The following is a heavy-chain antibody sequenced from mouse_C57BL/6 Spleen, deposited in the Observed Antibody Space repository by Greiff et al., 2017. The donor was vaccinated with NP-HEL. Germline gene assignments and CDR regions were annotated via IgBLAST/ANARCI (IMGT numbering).Heavy chain of an antibody. Sequence: VQLQQSGTELVKPGASVKLSCKASGYTFTSYWMHWVKQRPGQGLEWIGNINPSNGGTNYNEKFKSKATLTVDKSSSTAYMQLSSLTSEDSAVYYCARSEIYYGNSIYWGQGTTLTVSS. J-gene: IGHJ2*01. CDR2: INPSNGGT. CDR3: ARSEIYYGNSIY. D-gene: IGHD2-1*01. CDR1: GYTFTSYW. V-gene: IGHV1-53*01.